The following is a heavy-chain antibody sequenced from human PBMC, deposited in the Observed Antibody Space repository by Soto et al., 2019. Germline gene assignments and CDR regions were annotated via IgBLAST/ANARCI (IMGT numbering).Heavy chain of an antibody. J-gene: IGHJ6*02. CDR2: INSGNDHT. CDR3: GATLDSSSGSGYYGMDV. Sequence: ASVKVSCKTSGYTFTSYAMHWVRQAPGQRLEWMGWINSGNDHTKYSQKFQGRVTITTDTSASTAYMELSSLRSEDTSVYYCGATLDSSSGSGYYGMDVWGQGTTVTVSS. D-gene: IGHD6-6*01. CDR1: GYTFTSYA. V-gene: IGHV1-3*01.